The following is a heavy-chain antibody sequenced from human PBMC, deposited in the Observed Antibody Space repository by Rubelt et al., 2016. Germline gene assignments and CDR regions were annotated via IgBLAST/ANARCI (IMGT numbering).Heavy chain of an antibody. J-gene: IGHJ3*02. Sequence: QVQLQQWGAGLLKPSETLSLTCAVYGGSFSGYYRSWIRQPPGKGLEWIGEINHSGSTNYSPSLKGRVTISVETSKNQFSRKLSSVTAADTAVYYCARLIAAAGTSDAFDIWGQGTMVTVSS. CDR3: ARLIAAAGTSDAFDI. D-gene: IGHD6-13*01. CDR1: GGSFSGYY. V-gene: IGHV4-34*01. CDR2: INHSGST.